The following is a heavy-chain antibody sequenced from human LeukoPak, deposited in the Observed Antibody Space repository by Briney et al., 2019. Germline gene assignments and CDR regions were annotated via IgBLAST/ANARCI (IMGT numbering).Heavy chain of an antibody. CDR1: GFSFSTHS. CDR3: AELGITMIGGV. V-gene: IGHV3-21*01. Sequence: GGSLRLSCAASGFSFSTHSMNWVRQAPGKGLEWVSSISSSSRNIYYADSVKGRFTISRDNAKNSLYLQMNSLRAEDTAVYYCAELGITMIGGVWGKGTTVTISS. J-gene: IGHJ6*04. CDR2: ISSSSRNI. D-gene: IGHD3-10*02.